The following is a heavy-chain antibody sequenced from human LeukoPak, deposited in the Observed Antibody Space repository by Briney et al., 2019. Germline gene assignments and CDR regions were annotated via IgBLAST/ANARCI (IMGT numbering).Heavy chain of an antibody. V-gene: IGHV1-3*01. CDR3: AREENGKAAAALGFDY. CDR1: GYTFTSYA. J-gene: IGHJ4*02. CDR2: INAGNGNT. D-gene: IGHD6-13*01. Sequence: GASVKVSCKASGYTFTSYAMHWVRQAPGQRLEWMGWINAGNGNTKYSQKFQGRVTITRDTSASTAYMELSSLRSEDTAVYYCAREENGKAAAALGFDYWGQGTLVTVSS.